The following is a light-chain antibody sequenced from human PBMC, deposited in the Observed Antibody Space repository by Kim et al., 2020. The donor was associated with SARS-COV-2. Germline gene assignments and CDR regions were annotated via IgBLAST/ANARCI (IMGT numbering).Light chain of an antibody. CDR2: EDN. Sequence: NFMLTQPHSVSESPGKTVTISCTGSSGSIASNYVQWYQQRPGSAPTTVIYEDNQRPSEVPDRFSGSIDSSSNSASLTISGLKTEDEADYYCQSYDSSNRVFGGGTQLTVL. CDR1: SGSIASNY. J-gene: IGLJ3*02. V-gene: IGLV6-57*02. CDR3: QSYDSSNRV.